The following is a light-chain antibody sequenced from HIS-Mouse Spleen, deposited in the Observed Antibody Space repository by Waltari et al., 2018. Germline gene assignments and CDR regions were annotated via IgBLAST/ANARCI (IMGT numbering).Light chain of an antibody. CDR1: QSLSSN. CDR2: GAS. J-gene: IGKJ1*01. CDR3: QQYNNWPRT. Sequence: EIVMTQSPATLSVPPGERATLSCRASQSLSSNLAWYQQKPGQAPRLLIYGASTRATGIPARFSGSGSGTEFTLTISSMQSEDFAVYYCQQYNNWPRTFGQGTKVEIK. V-gene: IGKV3-15*01.